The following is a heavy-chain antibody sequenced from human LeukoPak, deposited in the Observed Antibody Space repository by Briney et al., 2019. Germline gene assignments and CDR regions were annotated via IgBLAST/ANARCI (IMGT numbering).Heavy chain of an antibody. CDR2: MRDDGSEE. CDR1: GFTFRRHW. Sequence: GGSLRLSCAASGFTFRRHWMSWVRQAPGKGLEWVANMRDDGSEEFYVNSVKGRFTISRDNTKNSLYLQMDSLRAEDTAVYYCARDLWLGERGLFFFEYWGQGAQVTVAS. J-gene: IGHJ4*01. CDR3: ARDLWLGERGLFFFEY. V-gene: IGHV3-7*01. D-gene: IGHD3-22*01.